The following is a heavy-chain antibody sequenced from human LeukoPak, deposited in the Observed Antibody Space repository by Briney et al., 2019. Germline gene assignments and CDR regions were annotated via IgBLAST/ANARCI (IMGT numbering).Heavy chain of an antibody. Sequence: GGSLRLSCAASGFTFSSYAMSWVRQAPGKGLERVSAISGSGGSTYYADSVKGRFTISRDNSKNTLYLQMNSLRAEDTAIYYCAKVVKPAVIRAGAFDIWGQGTMVTVSS. V-gene: IGHV3-23*01. CDR2: ISGSGGST. D-gene: IGHD2-2*02. CDR3: AKVVKPAVIRAGAFDI. J-gene: IGHJ3*02. CDR1: GFTFSSYA.